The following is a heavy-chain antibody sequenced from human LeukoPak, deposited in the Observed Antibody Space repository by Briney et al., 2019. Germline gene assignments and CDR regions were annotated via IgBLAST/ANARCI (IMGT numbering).Heavy chain of an antibody. Sequence: GGSLRLSCTASGFTVSSNYMSWVRQAPGKGLEWVSVIRSDGSTNHADSVKGRFTISRDNSKNTLYLQMNSLRAEDTAVYYCARDGALGAFDYWGQGTLVTVSS. D-gene: IGHD3-16*01. CDR1: GFTVSSNY. CDR3: ARDGALGAFDY. CDR2: IRSDGST. J-gene: IGHJ4*02. V-gene: IGHV3-53*01.